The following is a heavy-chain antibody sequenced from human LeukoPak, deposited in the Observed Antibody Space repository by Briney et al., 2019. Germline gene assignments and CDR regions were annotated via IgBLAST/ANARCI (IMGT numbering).Heavy chain of an antibody. V-gene: IGHV3-7*01. CDR1: GFSYGTYW. CDR3: AREDDPKPKYDY. Sequence: GGSLRLSCVGSGFSYGTYWMTWFRQAPGKGLEWVANIKQDGSQKNYVDSVKGRFTISRDNAKKSLYLQMNSLKGEDTAVYFCAREDDPKPKYDYWGQGTLVTVSS. J-gene: IGHJ4*02. D-gene: IGHD1-1*01. CDR2: IKQDGSQK.